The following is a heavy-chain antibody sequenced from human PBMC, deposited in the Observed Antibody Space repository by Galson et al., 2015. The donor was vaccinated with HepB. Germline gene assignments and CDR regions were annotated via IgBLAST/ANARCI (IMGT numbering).Heavy chain of an antibody. CDR1: GDSVSRNSAA. CDR3: AREEEGRRSPLHFDY. V-gene: IGHV6-1*01. CDR2: TYYRSKWYN. D-gene: IGHD2-15*01. Sequence: CAISGDSVSRNSAAWNRIRQSPSRGLEWLGRTYYRSKWYNDYAVSVKSRIIINPDTSKNQFSLQPNSVTPEDTAVYYCAREEEGRRSPLHFDYWDQGTQVTVSS. J-gene: IGHJ4*02.